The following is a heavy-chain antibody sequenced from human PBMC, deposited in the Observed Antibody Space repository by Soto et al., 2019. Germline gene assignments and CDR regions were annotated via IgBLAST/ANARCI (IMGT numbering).Heavy chain of an antibody. V-gene: IGHV1-69*13. CDR1: GGTFGSYA. CDR2: IIPIFSTP. CDR3: ARIGGYETFDY. J-gene: IGHJ4*02. D-gene: IGHD5-12*01. Sequence: SVKVSCKTSGGTFGSYAISWVRQAPGQGLEWMGGIIPIFSTPNYAQKFQGRVTITADESTSTAYMELSSLRSEDTAVYYCARIGGYETFDYWGQGTLVTVSS.